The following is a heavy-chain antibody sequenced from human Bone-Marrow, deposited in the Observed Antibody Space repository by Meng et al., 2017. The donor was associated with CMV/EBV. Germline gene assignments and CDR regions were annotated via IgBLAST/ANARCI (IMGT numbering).Heavy chain of an antibody. V-gene: IGHV4-39*07. J-gene: IGHJ4*02. CDR1: GGSISSSSYY. D-gene: IGHD3-10*02. Sequence: SEPLSLTCSVSGGSISSSSYYWGWIRQPPGKGLEWIGSIYYSGSTYYNPSLKGRVTISVDTSNNQFSLKLSSVTAADTAVYYCARVVFGEVVPYDYWGQGTLVTVSS. CDR2: IYYSGST. CDR3: ARVVFGEVVPYDY.